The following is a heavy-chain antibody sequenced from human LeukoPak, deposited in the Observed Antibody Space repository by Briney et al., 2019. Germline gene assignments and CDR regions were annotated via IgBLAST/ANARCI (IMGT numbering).Heavy chain of an antibody. J-gene: IGHJ6*03. CDR1: GGSISSYY. Sequence: SETLSLTCTVSGGSISSYYWSWIRQPAGKGLEWIGRIYTSGSTNYNPSLKSRVTMSVDTSKNQFSLKLSSVTAADTAVYYCARAGCSSTSCLGDYYYYYMDVWGKGTTVTVSS. CDR2: IYTSGST. CDR3: ARAGCSSTSCLGDYYYYYMDV. V-gene: IGHV4-4*07. D-gene: IGHD2-2*01.